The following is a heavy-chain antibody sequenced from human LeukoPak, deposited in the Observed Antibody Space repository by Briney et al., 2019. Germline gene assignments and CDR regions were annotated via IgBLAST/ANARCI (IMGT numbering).Heavy chain of an antibody. J-gene: IGHJ5*02. D-gene: IGHD6-13*01. V-gene: IGHV1-18*01. CDR1: GYTFTSYG. Sequence: GASVKVSCTASGYTFTSYGISWVRQAPGQGLEWMGWISAYNGTTNYAYEIQGRATMTTDTSTSTAYMELRSLRSDDTAVYYCARVTRTAPIAAAGTGRVSMSNWFDPWGQGTLVTVSS. CDR2: ISAYNGTT. CDR3: ARVTRTAPIAAAGTGRVSMSNWFDP.